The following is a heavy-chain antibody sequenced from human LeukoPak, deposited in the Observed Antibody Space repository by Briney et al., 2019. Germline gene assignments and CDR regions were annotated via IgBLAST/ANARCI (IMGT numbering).Heavy chain of an antibody. J-gene: IGHJ4*02. CDR3: AKDRPWLQDIAARGGLDY. CDR1: GFTFSSYA. D-gene: IGHD6-6*01. CDR2: ISGSGGST. Sequence: PGGSLRLSCAASGFTFSSYAMSWVRQAPGKGLEWVSTISGSGGSTYYADSVKGRFTISRDNSKNTLYLQMNSLRAEDTAVYYCAKDRPWLQDIAARGGLDYWGQGTLVTVSS. V-gene: IGHV3-23*01.